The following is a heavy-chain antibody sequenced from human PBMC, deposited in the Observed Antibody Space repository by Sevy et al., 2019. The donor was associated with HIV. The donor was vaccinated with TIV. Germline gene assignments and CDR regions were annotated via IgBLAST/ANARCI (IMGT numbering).Heavy chain of an antibody. CDR1: GFTFSTYA. CDR3: AKDRVSGAYYTGDFDY. CDR2: ISFSGGST. Sequence: GGSLRLSCAASGFTFSTYAMTWVRQAPGRGLEWVSVISFSGGSTYYADSVKGRFTISKDNSKNTLYLQMNSRRAEDTAVYYCAKDRVSGAYYTGDFDYWGQGTLVTVSS. V-gene: IGHV3-23*01. J-gene: IGHJ4*02. D-gene: IGHD3-3*01.